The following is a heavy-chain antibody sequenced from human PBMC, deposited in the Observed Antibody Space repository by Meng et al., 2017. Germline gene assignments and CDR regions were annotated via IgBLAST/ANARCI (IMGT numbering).Heavy chain of an antibody. CDR1: GGTFSSYT. J-gene: IGHJ4*02. CDR2: IIPILGIA. CDR3: ARQTRYYYGSGSYYFDY. Sequence: QVQLVQSGAEVKKPGSSVKGACKASGGTFSSYTISWVRQAPGQGLEWMGRIIPILGIANYAQKFQGRVTITADKSTSTAYMELSSLRSEDTAVYYCARQTRYYYGSGSYYFDYWGQGTLVTVSS. D-gene: IGHD3-10*01. V-gene: IGHV1-69*02.